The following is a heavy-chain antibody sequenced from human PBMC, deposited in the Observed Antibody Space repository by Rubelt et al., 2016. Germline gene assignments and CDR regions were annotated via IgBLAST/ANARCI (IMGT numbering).Heavy chain of an antibody. CDR3: ARGPPYYGVGTRYYFDY. V-gene: IGHV4-39*07. CDR1: GGSISSSSYY. Sequence: VKPSETLSLTCTVSGGSISSSSYYWGWIRQPPGKGLEWIGSIYYSGSTYYNPSLQSRVTISVDTSKNQFSLKLSSVTAADTAVSYCARGPPYYGVGTRYYFDYWGQGTLVTVSS. CDR2: IYYSGST. D-gene: IGHD3-3*01. J-gene: IGHJ4*02.